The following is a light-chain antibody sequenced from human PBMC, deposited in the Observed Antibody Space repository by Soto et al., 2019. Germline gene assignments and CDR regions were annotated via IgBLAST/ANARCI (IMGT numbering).Light chain of an antibody. CDR1: SSDVGAYDY. Sequence: QSARTQPASVSGSLGQSITISCNGTSSDVGAYDYVSWYQQYPGKVPKLIIYDVTYRPSGVSNRFSGSKSGNTASLIISGLQAEDETDYYCSSHTSSGTRVFGTGTKLTVL. CDR3: SSHTSSGTRV. CDR2: DVT. J-gene: IGLJ1*01. V-gene: IGLV2-14*03.